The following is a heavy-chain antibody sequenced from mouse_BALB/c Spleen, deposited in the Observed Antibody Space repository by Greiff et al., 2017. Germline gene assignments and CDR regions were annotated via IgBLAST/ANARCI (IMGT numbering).Heavy chain of an antibody. D-gene: IGHD1-2*01. CDR2: INPSNGGT. J-gene: IGHJ2*01. CDR1: GYTFTSYY. Sequence: VKLMESGAELVKPGASVKLSCKASGYTFTSYYMYWVKQRPGQGLEWIGEINPSNGGTNFNEKFKSKATLTVDKSSSTAYMQLSSLTSEDSAVYYCNYYGYGEYYFDYWGQGTTLTVSS. V-gene: IGHV1S81*02. CDR3: NYYGYGEYYFDY.